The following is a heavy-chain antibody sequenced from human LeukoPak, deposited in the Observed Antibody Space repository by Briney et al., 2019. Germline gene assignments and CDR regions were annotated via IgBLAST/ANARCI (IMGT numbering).Heavy chain of an antibody. D-gene: IGHD3-9*01. Sequence: GGSLRLSCAASGFTFSSYAMSWVRQTPGKGLEWVSAISGSGGSTYYADSVKGRFTISRDNSKNTLYLQMNSLRAEDTAVYYCAKGGYDILTGSDYWGQGTLVTVSS. CDR3: AKGGYDILTGSDY. CDR2: ISGSGGST. V-gene: IGHV3-23*01. CDR1: GFTFSSYA. J-gene: IGHJ4*02.